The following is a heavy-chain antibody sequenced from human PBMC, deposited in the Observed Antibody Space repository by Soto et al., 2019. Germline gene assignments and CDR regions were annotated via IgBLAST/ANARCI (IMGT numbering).Heavy chain of an antibody. V-gene: IGHV1-3*01. CDR2: INAGNGNT. CDR3: ARVGIAAAGAFDP. J-gene: IGHJ5*02. CDR1: GYTFTSYA. D-gene: IGHD6-13*01. Sequence: ASVKVSCKASGYTFTSYAMHWVRQAPRQRLEWMGWINAGNGNTKYSQKFQGRVTITRDTSASTAYMELSSLRSEDTAVYYCARVGIAAAGAFDPWGQGTLVTVSS.